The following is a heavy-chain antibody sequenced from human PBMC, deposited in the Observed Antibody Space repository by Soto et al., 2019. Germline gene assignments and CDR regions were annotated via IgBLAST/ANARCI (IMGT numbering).Heavy chain of an antibody. V-gene: IGHV3-30-3*01. Sequence: PGGSLRLSCAASGFTFSSYAMHWVRQAPGKGLEWVAVISYDGSNKYYADSVKGRFTISRDNSKNTLYLQMNSLRAEDTAVYYCARDRLGSGSLPPYYYYGMDVWGQGATVTVSS. D-gene: IGHD3-10*01. CDR1: GFTFSSYA. CDR2: ISYDGSNK. CDR3: ARDRLGSGSLPPYYYYGMDV. J-gene: IGHJ6*02.